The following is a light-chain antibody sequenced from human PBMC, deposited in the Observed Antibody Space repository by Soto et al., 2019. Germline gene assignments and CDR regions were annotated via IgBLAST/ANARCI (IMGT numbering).Light chain of an antibody. CDR3: SSHTASSALQV. Sequence: QSVLTPLASVAGSPGQSITISCTGTISDFVVYNYVSWDQQHPGKAPKLMLYGVSKRPSGASNRFSGSKSGNTASLPISGLQAEDEADYYCSSHTASSALQVFGTGTKLTVL. V-gene: IGLV2-14*01. CDR1: ISDFVVYNY. J-gene: IGLJ1*01. CDR2: GVS.